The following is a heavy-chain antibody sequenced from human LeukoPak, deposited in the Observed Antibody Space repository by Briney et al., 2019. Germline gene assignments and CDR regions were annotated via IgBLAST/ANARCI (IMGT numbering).Heavy chain of an antibody. J-gene: IGHJ4*02. CDR1: GGSISSSNW. D-gene: IGHD4-23*01. CDR2: IYHSGST. CDR3: APLVKSKGGFDY. Sequence: PSGTLSLTCAVSGGSISSSNWWSWVRQPPGKGLEWIGEIYHSGSTYYNPSLKSRVTISVDTSKNQFSLKLSSVTAADTAVYYCAPLVKSKGGFDYWGQGTLVTVSS. V-gene: IGHV4-4*02.